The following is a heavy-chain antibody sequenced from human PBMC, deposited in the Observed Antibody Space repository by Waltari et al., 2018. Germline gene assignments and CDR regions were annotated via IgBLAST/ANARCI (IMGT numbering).Heavy chain of an antibody. CDR1: GFTFRNTW. CDR3: TTDRFD. D-gene: IGHD3-16*01. CDR2: IKSRSAGRTT. V-gene: IGHV3-15*01. Sequence: EVQLVESGGGLVMPGGSLRLSCAASGFTFRNTWMSWVRQAPGKGLAWVGRIKSRSAGRTTDYTSPVKGRFTISRDDSQNTLHLQMNSLKTEDTAVYYCTTDRFDWGQGILVTVSS. J-gene: IGHJ4*02.